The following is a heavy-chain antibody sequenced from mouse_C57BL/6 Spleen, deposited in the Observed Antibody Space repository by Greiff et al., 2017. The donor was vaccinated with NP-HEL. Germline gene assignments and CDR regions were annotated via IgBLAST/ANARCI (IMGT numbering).Heavy chain of an antibody. D-gene: IGHD1-1*01. CDR2: IYPGSGST. J-gene: IGHJ3*01. CDR1: GYTFTSYW. V-gene: IGHV1-55*01. Sequence: QVQLKQPGAELVKPGASVKMSCKASGYTFTSYWITWVKQRPGQGLEWIGDIYPGSGSTNYNEKFKSKATLTVDTSSSTAYMQLSSLTSEDSAVYYCARDGIYYYGSSYEGFAYWGQGTLVTVSA. CDR3: ARDGIYYYGSSYEGFAY.